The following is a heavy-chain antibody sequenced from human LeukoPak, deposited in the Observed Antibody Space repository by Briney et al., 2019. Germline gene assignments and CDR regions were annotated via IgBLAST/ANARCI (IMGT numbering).Heavy chain of an antibody. D-gene: IGHD6-6*01. V-gene: IGHV3-21*01. CDR3: ARESSSSDAFDI. Sequence: GGSLSLSCAASGFTFSSYSWSWVRQPPGKGLEWISSISSSSSYIYYADSVKGRFTISRDNAKNSLYLQMNSLRAEDAAVYYCARESSSSDAFDIWGQGTMVTVSS. CDR1: GFTFSSYS. J-gene: IGHJ3*02. CDR2: ISSSSSYI.